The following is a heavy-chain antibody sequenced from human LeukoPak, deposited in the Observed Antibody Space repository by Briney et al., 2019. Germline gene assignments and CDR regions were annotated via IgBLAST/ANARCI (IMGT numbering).Heavy chain of an antibody. CDR1: GYTFTGYY. CDR2: INPNSGGT. J-gene: IGHJ4*02. D-gene: IGHD6-19*01. V-gene: IGHV1-2*02. Sequence: ASVKVSCKASGYTFTGYYMHWVRQAPGQGLEWMGWINPNSGGTNYAQKFQGRVTMTRDTSISTAYMELSSLRSEDTAVYYCVAGAGDYFDYWGQGTLVTVSS. CDR3: VAGAGDYFDY.